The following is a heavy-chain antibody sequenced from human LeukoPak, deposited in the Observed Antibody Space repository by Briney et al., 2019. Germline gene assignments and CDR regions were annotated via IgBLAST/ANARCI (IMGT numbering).Heavy chain of an antibody. CDR1: GYIFTDHF. Sequence: ASVKVSCKASGYIFTDHFFHWVRQAPGQGLEWMGWIRPTDGATKVAQKFRGRVTLTRDTSISTVYMEMSGLRFDDTAMYYCARGRYRYSYDYWGQGTLVTVSS. V-gene: IGHV1-2*02. D-gene: IGHD1-26*01. J-gene: IGHJ4*02. CDR3: ARGRYRYSYDY. CDR2: IRPTDGAT.